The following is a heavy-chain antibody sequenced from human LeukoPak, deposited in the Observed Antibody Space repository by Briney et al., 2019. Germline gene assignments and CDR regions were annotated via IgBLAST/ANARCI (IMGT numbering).Heavy chain of an antibody. Sequence: GGSLRLSCAASGFTFSSYSMNWVRQAPGKGLEWVSSISIGSSYIYYADSVKGRFTISRDNAKNSLYLQMNSLRAEDTAVYYCAKDRHAPGRYCSSTSCFPFDSWGQGTLVTVSS. CDR1: GFTFSSYS. CDR2: ISIGSSYI. V-gene: IGHV3-21*04. D-gene: IGHD2-2*01. CDR3: AKDRHAPGRYCSSTSCFPFDS. J-gene: IGHJ5*01.